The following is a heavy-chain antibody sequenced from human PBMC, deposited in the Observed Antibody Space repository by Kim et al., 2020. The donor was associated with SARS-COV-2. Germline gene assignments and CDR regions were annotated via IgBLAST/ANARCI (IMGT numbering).Heavy chain of an antibody. CDR3: TLVPGTALAFWDADEI. CDR2: IRSKANSYAP. Sequence: GGSLRLSCAASGFSCSDSAMHWVRQASWKGLEWVGRIRSKANSYAPTYAASVKGRFTISRDESKNAAYLQMNSLKTEDTAVYYCTLVPGTALAFWDADEIWGQGTMVTVSS. J-gene: IGHJ3*02. V-gene: IGHV3-73*01. D-gene: IGHD3-3*02. CDR1: GFSCSDSA.